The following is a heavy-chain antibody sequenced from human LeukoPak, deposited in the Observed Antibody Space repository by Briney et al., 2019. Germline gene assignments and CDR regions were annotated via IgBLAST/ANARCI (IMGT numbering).Heavy chain of an antibody. CDR3: ARDRAIGDFDAFDI. Sequence: ASVKVSCKASGYTFTSYGISWVRQAPGQGLEWMGWISAYNGNTNYAQKLQGRVTMTTDTSTSTAYMELRSLRSDDTAVYYYARDRAIGDFDAFDIWGQGTMVTVSS. V-gene: IGHV1-18*01. J-gene: IGHJ3*02. CDR1: GYTFTSYG. D-gene: IGHD4-17*01. CDR2: ISAYNGNT.